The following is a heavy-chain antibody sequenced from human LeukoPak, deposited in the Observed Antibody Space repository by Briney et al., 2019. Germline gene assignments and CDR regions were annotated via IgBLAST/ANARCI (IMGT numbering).Heavy chain of an antibody. D-gene: IGHD3-22*01. CDR2: INPSGGST. V-gene: IGHV1-46*03. Sequence: ASVKVSCKASGYTFSSYGISWVRQAPGQGLEWMGIINPSGGSTSYAQKFQGRVTMTRDTSTSTVYMELSSLRSEDTAVYYCAEARHYYDSSGYLVLANWGQGTLVTVSS. CDR3: AEARHYYDSSGYLVLAN. CDR1: GYTFSSYG. J-gene: IGHJ4*02.